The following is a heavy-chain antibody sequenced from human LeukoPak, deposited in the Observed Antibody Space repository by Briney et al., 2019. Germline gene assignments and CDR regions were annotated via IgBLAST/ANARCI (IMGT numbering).Heavy chain of an antibody. J-gene: IGHJ3*02. V-gene: IGHV5-51*01. CDR1: GYSFTSYW. D-gene: IGHD6-13*01. CDR3: ARGVSSSWRGIDAFDI. Sequence: GESLKISCKGSGYSFTSYWIGWLRQMPGKGLEWMGIMYPGDSDTRYSPSFQGQVTISADKSISTAYLQWSSLKASDTAIYYCARGVSSSWRGIDAFDIWGQGTMVTVSS. CDR2: MYPGDSDT.